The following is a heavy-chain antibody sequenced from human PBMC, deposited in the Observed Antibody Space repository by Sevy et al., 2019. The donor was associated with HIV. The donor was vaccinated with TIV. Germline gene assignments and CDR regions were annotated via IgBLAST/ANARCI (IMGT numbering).Heavy chain of an antibody. CDR1: GVSISTHS. CDR3: ARDMDNFYGMDV. V-gene: IGHV4-59*11. Sequence: SETLSLTCTVSGVSISTHSWSWIRQPPGKGLEYIGYIYYNGNANYNPSLQSRVTISGDTSMNQLSLKLTSVTAADTAVYYCARDMDNFYGMDVWGQGTTVTVSS. J-gene: IGHJ6*02. D-gene: IGHD3-10*01. CDR2: IYYNGNA.